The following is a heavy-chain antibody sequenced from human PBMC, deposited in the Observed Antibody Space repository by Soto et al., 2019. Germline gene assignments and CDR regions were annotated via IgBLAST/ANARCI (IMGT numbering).Heavy chain of an antibody. Sequence: PSETLSLTCTVSGGSISSYYWSWIRQPPGKGLEWIGEINHSGSTNYNPSLKSRVTISVDTSKNQFSLKLSSVTAADTAVYYCARGLNYYGSGSSQFDYWGQGTLVTVSS. J-gene: IGHJ4*02. CDR3: ARGLNYYGSGSSQFDY. CDR1: GGSISSYY. D-gene: IGHD3-10*01. V-gene: IGHV4-34*01. CDR2: INHSGST.